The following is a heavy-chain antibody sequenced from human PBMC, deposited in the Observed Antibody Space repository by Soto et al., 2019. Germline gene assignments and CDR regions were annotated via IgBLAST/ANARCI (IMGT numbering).Heavy chain of an antibody. CDR2: IYHSGST. Sequence: SETLSLTCAVSGYSISSGYYWGWIRQSPGKGLEWIGSIYHSGSTYYNPSLKSRVTISVDTSKNQFSLKLSSVTAADTAVYYCAGSGARYSSHPGYFDPWGQGTLVTVSS. CDR3: AGSGARYSSHPGYFDP. J-gene: IGHJ5*02. V-gene: IGHV4-38-2*01. CDR1: GYSISSGYY. D-gene: IGHD6-19*01.